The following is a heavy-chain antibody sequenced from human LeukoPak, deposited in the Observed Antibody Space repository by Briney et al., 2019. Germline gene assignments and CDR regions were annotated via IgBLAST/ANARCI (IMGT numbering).Heavy chain of an antibody. D-gene: IGHD7-27*01. J-gene: IGHJ3*02. CDR2: IIPIFGTA. Sequence: EASVKVSCKASGGTFSSYAISWVRQAPGQGLEWMGGIIPIFGTANYAQKFQGRVTITADESTSTAYMELSSLRSEDTAVYYCARDLELTGDDAFDIWGQGIMVTVSS. CDR1: GGTFSSYA. CDR3: ARDLELTGDDAFDI. V-gene: IGHV1-69*13.